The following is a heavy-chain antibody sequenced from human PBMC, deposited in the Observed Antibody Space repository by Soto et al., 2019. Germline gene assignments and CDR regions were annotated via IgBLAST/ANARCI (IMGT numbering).Heavy chain of an antibody. CDR2: ITGSGGST. D-gene: IGHD2-2*01. CDR3: AKPNLYCTSTSCYDY. J-gene: IGHJ4*02. CDR1: GFTFSSYA. V-gene: IGHV3-23*01. Sequence: GGSLRLSCAASGFTFSSYAMTWVRQAPGKGLEWVSVITGSGGSTHYADSVRGRFTISRDNSNNTLYLQMNGLRAEDTAVYYCAKPNLYCTSTSCYDYWGQGTLVTVSS.